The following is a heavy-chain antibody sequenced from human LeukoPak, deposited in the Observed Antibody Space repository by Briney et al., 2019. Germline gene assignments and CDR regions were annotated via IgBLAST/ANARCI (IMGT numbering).Heavy chain of an antibody. CDR3: AREDCISASCYAGAELDS. J-gene: IGHJ4*02. V-gene: IGHV4-34*01. Sequence: SETLSLTCAVYGGSFNVYHWRWIRQPPGKGLEWIGEISHSGSTNYNPSLMSRVTVSVDTSKKQFSLKLSSVTAADTAVYYCAREDCISASCYAGAELDSWGQGTLVTVSS. CDR1: GGSFNVYH. CDR2: ISHSGST. D-gene: IGHD2-2*01.